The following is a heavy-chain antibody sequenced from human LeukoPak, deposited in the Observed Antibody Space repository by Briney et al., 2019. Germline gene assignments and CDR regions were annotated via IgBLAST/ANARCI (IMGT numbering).Heavy chain of an antibody. CDR1: GYTFTSYN. Sequence: ASVKVSCKASGYTFTSYNMHWVRQAPGQGLEWMGIINPSGGSTNYAQKFQGRVTMTRDTSTSTVYMELSSLRSEDTAVFHCARDRAFLFGAPPYYFDYWGQGTLVTVSS. CDR3: ARDRAFLFGAPPYYFDY. D-gene: IGHD3-3*01. J-gene: IGHJ4*02. V-gene: IGHV1-46*01. CDR2: INPSGGST.